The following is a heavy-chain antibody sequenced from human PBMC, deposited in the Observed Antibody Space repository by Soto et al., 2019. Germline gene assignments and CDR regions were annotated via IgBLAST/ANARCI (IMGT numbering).Heavy chain of an antibody. V-gene: IGHV4-39*01. CDR2: IHYSGSS. CDR1: GDSIRSTRHY. J-gene: IGHJ4*02. Sequence: WETLSLTCTVSGDSIRSTRHYWGWIRQPPGKGLEWIGSIHYSGSSDYNPSLKSRVTTSVDTSKNQFSLKLTSGTAADTAVYYCARHIRGVSGDYFHNWGRGTLVTVSS. CDR3: ARHIRGVSGDYFHN. D-gene: IGHD3-10*01.